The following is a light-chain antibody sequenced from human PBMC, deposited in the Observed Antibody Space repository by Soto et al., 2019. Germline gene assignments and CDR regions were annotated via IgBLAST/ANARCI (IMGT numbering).Light chain of an antibody. V-gene: IGLV2-14*03. CDR3: NSYTSSSTVV. Sequence: QSALTQPASVSGSPGQSITISCNGTSNDVGGYHYVSWYQQHPGKAPKLIIFDVSNRPSGVSNRFSGSKYDNTASLTISGLQAEDEADYYCNSYTSSSTVVFGGGTKVTVL. CDR2: DVS. CDR1: SNDVGGYHY. J-gene: IGLJ2*01.